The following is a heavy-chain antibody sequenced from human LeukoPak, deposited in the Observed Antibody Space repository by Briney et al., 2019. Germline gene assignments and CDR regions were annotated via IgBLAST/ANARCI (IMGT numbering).Heavy chain of an antibody. Sequence: PGGSLRLSCAASGFTFDDYAMHWVRQVPGKGLVWVSRIDGDGSGSSYADSVKGRFAISRDNAKNTMYLQMNTLKVEDTAVYYCARGALSGYTYALDVWGRGTTATVTS. J-gene: IGHJ6*02. CDR1: GFTFDDYA. CDR2: IDGDGSGS. CDR3: ARGALSGYTYALDV. D-gene: IGHD5-24*01. V-gene: IGHV3-74*01.